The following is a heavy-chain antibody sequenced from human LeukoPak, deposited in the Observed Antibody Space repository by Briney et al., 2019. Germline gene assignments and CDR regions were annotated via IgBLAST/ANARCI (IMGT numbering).Heavy chain of an antibody. D-gene: IGHD3-22*01. CDR3: ASYSSLDY. CDR2: IYSGGSR. CDR1: GFTVSNNY. V-gene: IGHV3-53*01. J-gene: IGHJ4*02. Sequence: PGGSLRLSCAASGFTVSNNYMSWVRQAPGKGLEWVSLIYSGGSRYYGDSVKGRFTISRDNSKNTLYFQMNSLRADDTAVYYCASYSSLDYWGQGALVTVSS.